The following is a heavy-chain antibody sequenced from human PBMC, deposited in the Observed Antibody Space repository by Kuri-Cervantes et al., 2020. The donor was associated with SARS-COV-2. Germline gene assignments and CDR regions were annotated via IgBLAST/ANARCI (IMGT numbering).Heavy chain of an antibody. V-gene: IGHV4-4*07. D-gene: IGHD3-3*01. CDR1: GGSISSYY. CDR3: ARVSRYDFWSGYRRYYYYYYMDV. J-gene: IGHJ6*03. CDR2: IYTSGST. Sequence: ESLKISCTVSGGSISSYYWSWIRQPAGKGLEWIGRIYTSGSTNYNPSLKSRVTMSVDTSKNQFSLKLSSVTAADTAVYYCARVSRYDFWSGYRRYYYYYYMDVWGKGTTVTVSS.